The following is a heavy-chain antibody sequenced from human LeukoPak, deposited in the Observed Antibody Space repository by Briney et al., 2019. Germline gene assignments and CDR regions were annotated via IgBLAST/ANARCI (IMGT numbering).Heavy chain of an antibody. CDR3: ARDRFGELPHEN. V-gene: IGHV1-2*02. J-gene: IGHJ4*02. D-gene: IGHD3-10*01. Sequence: ASVKVSCKASGYTFTGYYMHWVRQAPGQGLGWMGWINPNSGGTNYAQKFQGRVTMTRDTSISTAYMELSRLRSDDTAVYYCARDRFGELPHENWGQGTLVTVSS. CDR1: GYTFTGYY. CDR2: INPNSGGT.